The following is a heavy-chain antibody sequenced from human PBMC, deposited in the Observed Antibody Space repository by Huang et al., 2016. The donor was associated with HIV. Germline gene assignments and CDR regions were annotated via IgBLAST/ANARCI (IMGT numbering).Heavy chain of an antibody. CDR2: IRFDGGNK. CDR1: GFSFSHYG. CDR3: ATDLGGYSFDY. Sequence: QEQLVESGGGVVQPGGSLRLSCATSGFSFSHYGRHWVRQAPGKGGEWVAFIRFDGGNKHYADSAKGRFTISRDNSKMLLLEMNSLRCGDTAFYYCATDLGGYSFDYWGQGALVSVSS. J-gene: IGHJ4*02. D-gene: IGHD2-21*02. V-gene: IGHV3-30*02.